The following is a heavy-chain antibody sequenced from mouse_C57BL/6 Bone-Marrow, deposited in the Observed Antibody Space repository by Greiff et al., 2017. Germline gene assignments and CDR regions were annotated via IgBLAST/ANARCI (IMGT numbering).Heavy chain of an antibody. V-gene: IGHV1-15*01. Sequence: QVQLQQSGAELVRPGASVTLSCKASGYTFTDYEMHWVKQTPVHGLEWIGAIDPETGGTAYNQKFKGKAILTADKSSSTAYMELRSLTSEDSAVSYCTRGNYYGSSSWYFDVCGTGTPGTASS. CDR3: TRGNYYGSSSWYFDV. J-gene: IGHJ1*03. CDR2: IDPETGGT. D-gene: IGHD1-1*01. CDR1: GYTFTDYE.